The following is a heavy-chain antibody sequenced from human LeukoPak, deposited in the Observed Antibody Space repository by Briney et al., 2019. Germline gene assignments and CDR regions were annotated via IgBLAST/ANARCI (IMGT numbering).Heavy chain of an antibody. Sequence: GGSLRLSCAASGFTFSSYAMHWVRQAPGKGLEWVAVISYDGSNKYYADSVKGRFTISRDNSKNTLYRQMNSLRAEDTAVYYCARENLLPEYYYDSSGYYYFDYWGQGTLVTVSS. V-gene: IGHV3-30-3*01. CDR2: ISYDGSNK. CDR3: ARENLLPEYYYDSSGYYYFDY. CDR1: GFTFSSYA. D-gene: IGHD3-22*01. J-gene: IGHJ4*02.